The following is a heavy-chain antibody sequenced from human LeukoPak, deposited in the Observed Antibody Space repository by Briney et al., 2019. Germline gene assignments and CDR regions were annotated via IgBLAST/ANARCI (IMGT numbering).Heavy chain of an antibody. V-gene: IGHV3-11*04. CDR3: ARRATTERGHSYGLDF. Sequence: GGSLRLSCAASGFIFNDYYMSWIRQAPGKGLEWVSHISSSGITIYYADSLTGRFTISRDNAKNSLYLQMNSLRAEDTAMYYCARRATTERGHSYGLDFWGQGTLVTVSS. D-gene: IGHD5-18*01. CDR1: GFIFNDYY. CDR2: ISSSGITI. J-gene: IGHJ4*02.